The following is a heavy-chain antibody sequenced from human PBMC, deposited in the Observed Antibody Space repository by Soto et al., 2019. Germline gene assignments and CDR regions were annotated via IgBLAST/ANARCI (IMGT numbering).Heavy chain of an antibody. J-gene: IGHJ2*01. D-gene: IGHD2-15*01. V-gene: IGHV3-23*01. CDR2: FRGSGDGGT. Sequence: GGSLRLSCAASGFTFSSYSMSWVRQAPGKGLEWVSGFRGSGDGGTYYADSVKGRLTISRDNSKNTLFLQMNSLRVEDTAVYYCVKDDRILGRRYFDLWGRGTLVTVSS. CDR1: GFTFSSYS. CDR3: VKDDRILGRRYFDL.